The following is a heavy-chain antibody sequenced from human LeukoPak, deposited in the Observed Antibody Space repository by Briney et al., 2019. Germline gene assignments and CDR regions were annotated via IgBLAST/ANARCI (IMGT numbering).Heavy chain of an antibody. Sequence: GGSLRLSCAASGFTFSSYWMHWVRQAPGKGLVWVSRINSDGSSTSYVDSVKGRFTISRDNAKNTLYLQMNSLRAEDTAVYYCARDMVLLWFGELVPFRPRAKYGMDVWGQGTTVTVSS. CDR3: ARDMVLLWFGELVPFRPRAKYGMDV. J-gene: IGHJ6*02. CDR2: INSDGSST. CDR1: GFTFSSYW. D-gene: IGHD3-10*01. V-gene: IGHV3-74*01.